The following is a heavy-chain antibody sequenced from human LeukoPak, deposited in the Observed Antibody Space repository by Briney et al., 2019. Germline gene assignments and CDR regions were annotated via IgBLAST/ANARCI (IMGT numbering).Heavy chain of an antibody. Sequence: PGGSLRLSCAASGFTFSSYSMNWVRQAPGKGLEWVSSISSSSSYIYYADSVKGRFTISRDNAKNSLYLQMNSLRAEDTAVYYCATTRTYDFWSGYYNGDAFDIWGQGTMVTVSS. D-gene: IGHD3-3*01. CDR1: GFTFSSYS. CDR2: ISSSSSYI. CDR3: ATTRTYDFWSGYYNGDAFDI. V-gene: IGHV3-21*01. J-gene: IGHJ3*02.